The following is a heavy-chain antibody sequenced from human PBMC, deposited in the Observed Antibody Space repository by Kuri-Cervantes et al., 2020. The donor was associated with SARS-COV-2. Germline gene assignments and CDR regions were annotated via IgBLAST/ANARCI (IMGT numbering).Heavy chain of an antibody. D-gene: IGHD3-22*01. Sequence: ASVKVSCKVSGYTLTELSMHWVRQAPGKGLEWMGGFDPEDGETIYAQKFQGRVTMTEDTSTDTAYMELSSLRSEDTAVYYCATVYYDSSGYYHRWFDPWGQGTLVTVSS. CDR3: ATVYYDSSGYYHRWFDP. CDR2: FDPEDGET. J-gene: IGHJ5*02. CDR1: GYTLTELS. V-gene: IGHV1-24*01.